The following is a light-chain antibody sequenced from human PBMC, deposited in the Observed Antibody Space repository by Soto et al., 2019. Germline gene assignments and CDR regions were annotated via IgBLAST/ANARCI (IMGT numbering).Light chain of an antibody. CDR1: QSVSSN. CDR2: GAS. V-gene: IGKV3-15*01. J-gene: IGKJ5*01. CDR3: QQYNNWPPRT. Sequence: EIVMTQSPATLSVSPGERATLSCRASQSVSSNLAWYQQKPGQAPRLLIYGASTRATGIPARFSGSGSGAESTPTISRLQSEDFAVYYCQQYNNWPPRTFGQGTRLEIK.